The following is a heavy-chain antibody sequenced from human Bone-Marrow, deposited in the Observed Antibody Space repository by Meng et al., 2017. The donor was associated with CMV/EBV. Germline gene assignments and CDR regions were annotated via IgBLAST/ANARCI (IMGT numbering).Heavy chain of an antibody. V-gene: IGHV3-53*05. CDR3: ARESAVVTGNDAFDI. D-gene: IGHD2-21*02. Sequence: GESLKISCAASGFTVSSNYMSWVRQAPGKGLEWVSVIYSGGSTYYADSVKGRFTISRDNSKNTLYLQMNSLRAEDTAVYYCARESAVVTGNDAFDIWGQGTMVTVSS. J-gene: IGHJ3*02. CDR2: IYSGGST. CDR1: GFTVSSNY.